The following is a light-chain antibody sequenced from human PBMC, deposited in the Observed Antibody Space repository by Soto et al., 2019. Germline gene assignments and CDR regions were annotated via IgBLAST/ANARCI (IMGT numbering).Light chain of an antibody. J-gene: IGKJ1*01. V-gene: IGKV1-5*01. CDR1: QSISNW. Sequence: STLSAFVGDRVTITCRASQSISNWVAWYQQKPRKAPRLLIYDASRLQSGVPSRFSGSASGTEFTLTITSLQPDDFATYFCQQYNRYSTFGQGTKVDIK. CDR3: QQYNRYST. CDR2: DAS.